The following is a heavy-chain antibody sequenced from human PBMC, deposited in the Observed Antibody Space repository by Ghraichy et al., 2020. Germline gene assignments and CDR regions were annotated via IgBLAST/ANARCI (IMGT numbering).Heavy chain of an antibody. D-gene: IGHD5-18*01. J-gene: IGHJ6*02. CDR1: GFTVSSNY. Sequence: GESLNISCAASGFTVSSNYMSWVRQAPGKGLEWVSVIYSGGSTYYADSVKGRFTISRDNSKNTLYLQMNSLRAEDTAVYYCARRGGYSYIYYYYGMDVWGQGTTVTVSS. V-gene: IGHV3-66*01. CDR2: IYSGGST. CDR3: ARRGGYSYIYYYYGMDV.